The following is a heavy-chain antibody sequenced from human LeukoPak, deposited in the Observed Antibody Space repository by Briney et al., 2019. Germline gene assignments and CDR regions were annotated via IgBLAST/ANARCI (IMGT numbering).Heavy chain of an antibody. CDR2: IYNSGST. D-gene: IGHD5-24*01. CDR3: ARATSGQRRDGYNYYYYYYMDV. J-gene: IGHJ6*03. CDR1: AGSISSYY. Sequence: PSHTLSLTCTVSAGSISSYYWNSIRQPPGKGLEWIGDIYNSGSTNYNPSLKSRVTILVDASKNQFSLKLNSVTAADTAVYYCARATSGQRRDGYNYYYYYYMDVWGKGTTVTV. V-gene: IGHV4-59*07.